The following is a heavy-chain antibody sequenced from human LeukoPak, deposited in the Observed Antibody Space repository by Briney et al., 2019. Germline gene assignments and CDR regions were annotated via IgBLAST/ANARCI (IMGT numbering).Heavy chain of an antibody. CDR3: ARVRVGSGTSYAADAFDI. J-gene: IGHJ3*02. CDR2: ISTSSIYI. CDR1: GFTFINYA. D-gene: IGHD1-26*01. Sequence: GGSLRLSCAASGFTFINYAMSWVRQAPGKGLEWVSSISTSSIYIYYADSVKGRFTISRDNAKSTLYLQMNSLRVEDTAVYYCARVRVGSGTSYAADAFDIWGQGTMVTVSS. V-gene: IGHV3-21*01.